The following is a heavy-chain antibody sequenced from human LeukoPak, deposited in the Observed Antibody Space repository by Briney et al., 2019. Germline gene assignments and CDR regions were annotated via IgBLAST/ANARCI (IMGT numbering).Heavy chain of an antibody. V-gene: IGHV3-30-3*01. CDR2: ISYDGSNK. J-gene: IGHJ4*02. CDR1: GFTFSSYA. Sequence: GGSLRLSCAASGFTFSSYAMHWVRQAPGKGLEWVAVISYDGSNKYYADSVKGRFTISRDNSKNTLYLQMNSLRAEDTAVYYCARDDYYAIDYWGQGTPVTVSS. D-gene: IGHD3-10*01. CDR3: ARDDYYAIDY.